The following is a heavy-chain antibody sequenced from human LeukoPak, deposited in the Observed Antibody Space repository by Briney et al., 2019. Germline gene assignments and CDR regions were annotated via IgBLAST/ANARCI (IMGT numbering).Heavy chain of an antibody. J-gene: IGHJ4*02. CDR3: AKESPHFDY. CDR1: GFTFSNYD. Sequence: GGSLRLSCAASGFTFSNYDMHWVRQRTGKRLEWVSAIGTAGDTYYPGSVKGRFTISRDNSKNTLYLQMNSLRAEDTAVYYCAKESPHFDYWGQGTLVTVSS. CDR2: IGTAGDT. V-gene: IGHV3-13*01.